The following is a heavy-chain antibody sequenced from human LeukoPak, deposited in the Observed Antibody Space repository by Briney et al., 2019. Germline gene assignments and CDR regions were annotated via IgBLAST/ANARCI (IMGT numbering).Heavy chain of an antibody. J-gene: IGHJ4*02. Sequence: GGSLRLSCAASGFTVRSNYVSGVRQAPGKGLEGVSVIYSGRSTYYADSAQGRLPPSRTNSKNTLYLQINSLRAEDTAVYYCARLCSSGWDHFDYSGPGTLVTVSS. V-gene: IGHV3-53*04. CDR3: ARLCSSGWDHFDY. CDR2: IYSGRST. CDR1: GFTVRSNY. D-gene: IGHD6-19*01.